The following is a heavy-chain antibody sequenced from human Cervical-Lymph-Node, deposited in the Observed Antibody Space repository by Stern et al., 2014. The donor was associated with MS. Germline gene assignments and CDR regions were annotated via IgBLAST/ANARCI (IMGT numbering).Heavy chain of an antibody. D-gene: IGHD1-7*01. CDR2: IWYDGSNK. Sequence: QVQLVESGGGVVQPGRSLRLSCAASGFTFSRYGMHWVRQAPGKGLEWVAVIWYDGSNKYYADSVKGRFTISRDNSKNTLYLQMNSLRAEDTTVYYCARSRPTGTTPPDYAFDIWGQGTMVTVSS. V-gene: IGHV3-33*01. CDR1: GFTFSRYG. CDR3: ARSRPTGTTPPDYAFDI. J-gene: IGHJ3*02.